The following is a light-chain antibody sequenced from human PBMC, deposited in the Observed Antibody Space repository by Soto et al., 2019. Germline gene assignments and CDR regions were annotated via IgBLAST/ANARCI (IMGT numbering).Light chain of an antibody. CDR2: EVS. Sequence: QSVLTQPPSVSGSPGQSVTISCTGTSSDVGSYNRVSWYQQPPGTAPKVIIYEVSNRPSGVPDRFSGSKSGNTASLTISGLPPEDEADYYCYSFTSSNTYVFGTGTKVTVL. V-gene: IGLV2-18*02. J-gene: IGLJ1*01. CDR1: SSDVGSYNR. CDR3: YSFTSSNTYV.